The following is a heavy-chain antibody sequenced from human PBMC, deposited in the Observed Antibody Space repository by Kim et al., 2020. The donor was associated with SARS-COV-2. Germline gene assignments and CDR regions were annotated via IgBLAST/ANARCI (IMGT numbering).Heavy chain of an antibody. J-gene: IGHJ4*02. Sequence: PPHERRVTLSVDTSKNQCSLKLSSVTAADTAVYYCARTLGLFWSGYYFDYWGQGTLVTVSS. D-gene: IGHD3-3*01. CDR3: ARTLGLFWSGYYFDY. V-gene: IGHV4-59*01.